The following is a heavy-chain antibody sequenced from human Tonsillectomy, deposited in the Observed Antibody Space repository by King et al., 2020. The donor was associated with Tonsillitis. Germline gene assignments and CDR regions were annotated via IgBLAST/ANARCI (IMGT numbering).Heavy chain of an antibody. CDR2: IYPGDSDI. CDR1: GYSFTSYW. Sequence: VQLVESGAEVKKPGESLKISCKGSGYSFTSYWIGWVRQMPGKGLEWMGIIYPGDSDIRYSPSFQGQVTISADKPISTAYLQWSSLKASDTAMYYCARHFHGGNGWLLATVDYWGQGPLVTVSS. J-gene: IGHJ4*02. V-gene: IGHV5-51*01. D-gene: IGHD4-23*01. CDR3: ARHFHGGNGWLLATVDY.